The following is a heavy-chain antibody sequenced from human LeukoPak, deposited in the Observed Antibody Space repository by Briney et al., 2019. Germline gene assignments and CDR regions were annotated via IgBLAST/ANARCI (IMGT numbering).Heavy chain of an antibody. D-gene: IGHD2-15*01. V-gene: IGHV4-34*01. CDR2: IYYSGST. CDR1: GGSFSGYY. CDR3: ARGPLDCSGGSCYFYYYYYTDV. Sequence: SETLSLTCAVYGGSFSGYYWSWIRQPPGTGLEWIGSIYYSGSTNYNPSLKSRVTISVDTSKNQFSLKLSSVTAADTAVYYCARGPLDCSGGSCYFYYYYYTDVWGKGTTVTVSS. J-gene: IGHJ6*03.